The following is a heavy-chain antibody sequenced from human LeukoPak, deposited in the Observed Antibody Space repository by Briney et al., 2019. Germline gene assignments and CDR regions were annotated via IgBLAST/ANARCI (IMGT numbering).Heavy chain of an antibody. CDR2: ITGSGGDT. D-gene: IGHD2-2*01. CDR3: AKRPPSLPFDY. J-gene: IGHJ4*02. CDR1: GFTFSSCA. V-gene: IGHV3-23*01. Sequence: QPGGSLRLSCAASGFTFSSCAMNWVRQAPGKGLEWVSAITGSGGDTFYADSVKGRFTISRDNSKNTLYLQMNSLRADDTAVYYCAKRPPSLPFDYWGQGTLVTVSS.